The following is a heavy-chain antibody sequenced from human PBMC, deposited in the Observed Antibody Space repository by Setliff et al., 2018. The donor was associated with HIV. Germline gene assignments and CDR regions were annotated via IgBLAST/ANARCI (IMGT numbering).Heavy chain of an antibody. CDR3: ARGTGGPGSSWVLTRFDS. V-gene: IGHV4-4*07. CDR1: GGSISSYY. J-gene: IGHJ4*02. CDR2: IYTSGST. Sequence: PSETLSLTCTVSGGSISSYYWSWIRQPAGKGLEWIGRIYTSGSTNYNPSLKSRVTISLDTSENQFSLKLSSVTAADTAMYYCARGTGGPGSSWVLTRFDSWGQGTLVTVSS. D-gene: IGHD6-13*01.